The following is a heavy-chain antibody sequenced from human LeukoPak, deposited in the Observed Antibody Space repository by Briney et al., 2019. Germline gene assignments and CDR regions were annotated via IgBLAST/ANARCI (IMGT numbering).Heavy chain of an antibody. CDR1: GGSISSRSYY. J-gene: IGHJ5*02. V-gene: IGHV4-39*01. CDR2: IYYSGSA. D-gene: IGHD3-22*01. Sequence: SETLSLTCTVSGGSISSRSYYWGWIRQPPGKGLEWIGSIYYSGSAYYNPSLKSRVTISVDTSKNQFSLKLSSVTAADTAVYYCARGHYDSSGYYYHWGQGTLVTVSS. CDR3: ARGHYDSSGYYYH.